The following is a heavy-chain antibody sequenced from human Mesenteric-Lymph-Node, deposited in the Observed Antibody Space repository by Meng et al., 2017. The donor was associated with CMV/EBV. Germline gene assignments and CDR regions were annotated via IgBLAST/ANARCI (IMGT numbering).Heavy chain of an antibody. V-gene: IGHV3-23*01. J-gene: IGHJ4*02. Sequence: GESLKISCAASGFTFSSYSMNWVRQAPGKGLEWVSGIIGSGGTTYYADSVKGRFTISRDNSKNTLFLQMNSLRVEDTAVYYCAKDPDERWGFDSWGQGTLVTVSS. CDR1: GFTFSSYS. CDR3: AKDPDERWGFDS. D-gene: IGHD3-16*01. CDR2: IIGSGGTT.